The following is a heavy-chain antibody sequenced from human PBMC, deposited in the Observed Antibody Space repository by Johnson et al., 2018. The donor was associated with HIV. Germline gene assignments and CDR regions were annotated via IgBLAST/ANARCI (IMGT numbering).Heavy chain of an antibody. CDR1: GFTFSDYY. V-gene: IGHV3-20*04. CDR2: ISWNSGSI. Sequence: VQLVESGGSVVRPGGSLRLSCVASGFTFSDYYMTWVRQAPGKGLEWVSYISWNSGSIGYADSVKGRFTISRDNAKNSLYLQMNSLRAEDTALYYCAKGLGWELLTHDAFDIWGQGTMVTVSS. J-gene: IGHJ3*02. CDR3: AKGLGWELLTHDAFDI. D-gene: IGHD1-26*01.